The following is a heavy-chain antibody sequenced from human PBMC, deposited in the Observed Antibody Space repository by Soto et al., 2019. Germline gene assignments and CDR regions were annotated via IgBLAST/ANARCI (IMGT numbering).Heavy chain of an antibody. D-gene: IGHD3-16*01. CDR3: AIDLGVGGAFDI. CDR2: IRDNSAYV. Sequence: QVQLVESGGGLVKPGGSLKLSCAASGFTFSDYHMSWIRQAPGKGLEWISYIRDNSAYVYYAASVEGRLTTYRDNANNLLYLQMNGLRAEDTAVYYCAIDLGVGGAFDIWGQGTMVTVSS. V-gene: IGHV3-11*01. CDR1: GFTFSDYH. J-gene: IGHJ3*02.